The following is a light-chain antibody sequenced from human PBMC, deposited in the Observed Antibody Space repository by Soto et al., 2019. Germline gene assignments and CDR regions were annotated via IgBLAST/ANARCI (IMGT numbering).Light chain of an antibody. V-gene: IGKV1-5*01. CDR2: DAS. CDR3: QQYNSYSLET. Sequence: DIQMTQSPSTLSASVGDRVTITCRASQSISTWLAWYQQKPGKAPNLLIYDASSLQSGVPSRFSGGGSGTEFTITIISLQPAEVLTYYCQQYNSYSLETFGQGTKLEIK. J-gene: IGKJ1*01. CDR1: QSISTW.